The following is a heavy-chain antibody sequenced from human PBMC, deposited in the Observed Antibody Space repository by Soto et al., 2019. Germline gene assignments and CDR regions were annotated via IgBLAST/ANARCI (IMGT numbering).Heavy chain of an antibody. V-gene: IGHV1-69*01. D-gene: IGHD5-18*01. J-gene: IGHJ6*02. CDR2: IIPIFGTA. CDR3: ARGRAANAMDTQIPIYCYYGMDV. Sequence: QVQLVQSGAEVKKPGSSVKVSCKASGGTFSSYAISWVRQAPGQGLEWMGGIIPIFGTANYAQKFQGRVKNTADESTSTDYMELSSRRSEETAVYYCARGRAANAMDTQIPIYCYYGMDVWGQGTTVTVSS. CDR1: GGTFSSYA.